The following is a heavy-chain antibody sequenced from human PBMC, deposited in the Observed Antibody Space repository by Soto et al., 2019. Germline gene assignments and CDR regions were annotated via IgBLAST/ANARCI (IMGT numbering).Heavy chain of an antibody. CDR1: GFTFSSYG. CDR2: ISYDGSNK. Sequence: QVQLVESGGGGVQPGRSLRLSCAASGFTFSSYGMHWVRQAPGKGLEWVAVISYDGSNKYYADSVKGRFTISRDNSKNTLYLQMNNLRAADTAVYYCAKDTAVAGPNQYYFDYWGQGTLVTVSS. D-gene: IGHD6-19*01. J-gene: IGHJ4*02. V-gene: IGHV3-30*18. CDR3: AKDTAVAGPNQYYFDY.